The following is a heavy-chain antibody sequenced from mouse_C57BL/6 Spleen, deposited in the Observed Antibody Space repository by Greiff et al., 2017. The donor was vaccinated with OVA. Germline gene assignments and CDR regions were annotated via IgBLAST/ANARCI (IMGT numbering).Heavy chain of an antibody. J-gene: IGHJ3*01. CDR1: GFTFSDYG. D-gene: IGHD2-4*01. CDR3: ARANYDYPAWFAY. Sequence: EVQGVESGGGLVKPGGSLKLSCAASGFTFSDYGMHWVRQAPEKGLEWVAYISSGSSTIYYADTVKGRFTISRDNAKNTLFLQMTSLRSEDTAMYYCARANYDYPAWFAYWGQGTLVTVSA. CDR2: ISSGSSTI. V-gene: IGHV5-17*01.